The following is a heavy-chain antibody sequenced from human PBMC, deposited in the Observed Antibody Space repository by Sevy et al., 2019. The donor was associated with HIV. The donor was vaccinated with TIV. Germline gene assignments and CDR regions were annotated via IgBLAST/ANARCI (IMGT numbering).Heavy chain of an antibody. CDR1: GFLFSSYW. CDR3: ARRYFDL. CDR2: IKQDGSER. V-gene: IGHV3-7*01. J-gene: IGHJ2*01. Sequence: GGSLRLSCAGSGFLFSSYWMSWVRQAPGKGLEWVANIKQDGSERHYVDSVKGRFTISRDNAKNSLYLQMNSLRAEDTAVYYCARRYFDLWGRGTLVTVSS.